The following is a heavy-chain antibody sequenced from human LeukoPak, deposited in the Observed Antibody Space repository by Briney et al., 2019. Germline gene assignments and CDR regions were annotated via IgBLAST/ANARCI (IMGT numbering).Heavy chain of an antibody. CDR2: IYYSGST. Sequence: SETLSLTCTVSGGSISSSSYYWGWIRQPLGKGLEWIGSIYYSGSTYYNPSLKSRVTISVDTSKNQFSLKLSSVTAADTAVYYCASNSGSAYDYWGQGTLVTVSS. CDR1: GGSISSSSYY. D-gene: IGHD6-6*01. V-gene: IGHV4-39*01. CDR3: ASNSGSAYDY. J-gene: IGHJ4*02.